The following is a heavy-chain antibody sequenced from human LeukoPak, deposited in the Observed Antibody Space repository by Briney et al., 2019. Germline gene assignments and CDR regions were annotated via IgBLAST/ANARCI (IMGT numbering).Heavy chain of an antibody. Sequence: GASVKVSCKASGYTFTSYDINWVRQATGQGLEWMGWMNPNSGNTNYAQKLQGRVTMTTDTSTSTAYMELRSLRSDDTAVYYCARGLTHWLDPWGQGTLVTVSS. CDR2: MNPNSGNT. V-gene: IGHV1-18*01. D-gene: IGHD4/OR15-4a*01. CDR3: ARGLTHWLDP. CDR1: GYTFTSYD. J-gene: IGHJ5*02.